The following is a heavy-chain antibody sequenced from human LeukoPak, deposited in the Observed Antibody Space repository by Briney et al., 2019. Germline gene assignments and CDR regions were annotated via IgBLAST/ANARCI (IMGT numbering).Heavy chain of an antibody. CDR3: ARHLSGVTGYTYGRGIDY. J-gene: IGHJ4*02. D-gene: IGHD5-18*01. V-gene: IGHV3-11*01. CDR2: ISSSGSTI. Sequence: GGSLRLSCAASGFTFSDYYMSWIRQAPGKGLEWVSYISSSGSTIYYADSVKGRFTISRDNAKNSLYLQMNSLRAEDTAVYYCARHLSGVTGYTYGRGIDYWGQGTLVTVSS. CDR1: GFTFSDYY.